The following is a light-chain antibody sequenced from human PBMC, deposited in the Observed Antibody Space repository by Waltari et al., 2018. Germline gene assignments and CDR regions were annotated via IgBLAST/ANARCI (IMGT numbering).Light chain of an antibody. CDR2: LGT. CDR1: QSLLHSNGYNY. CDR3: MQARQTPWT. Sequence: DIVMTQSPLSLRNTPGEPASISCSSSQSLLHSNGYNYLDWYLQKPGQSPQLLIYLGTNRASGVPDRFSGSGSGTDYTLKISRVEAEDVGVYYCMQARQTPWTFGQGTKVEIK. V-gene: IGKV2-28*01. J-gene: IGKJ1*01.